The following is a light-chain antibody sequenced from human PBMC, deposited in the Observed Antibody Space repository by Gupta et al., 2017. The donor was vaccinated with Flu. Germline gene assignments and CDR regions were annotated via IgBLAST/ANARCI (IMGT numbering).Light chain of an antibody. J-gene: IGLJ1*01. CDR2: KES. CDR3: QSADHTSTFYV. Sequence: SYELKQPPSVSVSPGHTARITCSGEALPHHNLYGFQQKPGQSPSSLLYKESERASGIPERFSATGSGTTATLTISAVQAEDEADYYCQSADHTSTFYVFGPGTKFTVL. V-gene: IGLV3-25*03. CDR1: ALPHHN.